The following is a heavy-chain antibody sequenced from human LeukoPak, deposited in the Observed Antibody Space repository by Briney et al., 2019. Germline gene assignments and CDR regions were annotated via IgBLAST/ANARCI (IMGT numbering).Heavy chain of an antibody. V-gene: IGHV3-23*01. CDR3: PKVCSGSVLFDY. D-gene: IGHD1-26*01. CDR2: ISGSGGST. CDR1: GFTFSSYG. Sequence: QTGESLRLSCAASGFTFSSYGMSWVRQAPEKGLEWVSAISGSGGSTYYADSVKGRFTISRDNSKNTLYLQMNSLRAEDTAVYYCPKVCSGSVLFDYWGQGTLVTVSS. J-gene: IGHJ4*02.